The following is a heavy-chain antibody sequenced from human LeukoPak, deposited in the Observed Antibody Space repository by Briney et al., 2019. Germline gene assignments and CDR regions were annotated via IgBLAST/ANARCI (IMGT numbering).Heavy chain of an antibody. CDR2: IYYSGST. J-gene: IGHJ6*03. V-gene: IGHV4-39*07. CDR3: ALVGGSYYYYMDV. D-gene: IGHD1-26*01. Sequence: SETLSLTCTVSGGSISGSSYYWGWIRQPPGKGLEWIGSIYYSGSTYYNPSLKSRVTISVDTSKNQFSLKLSSVTAADTAVYCCALVGGSYYYYMDVWGKGTTVTVSS. CDR1: GGSISGSSYY.